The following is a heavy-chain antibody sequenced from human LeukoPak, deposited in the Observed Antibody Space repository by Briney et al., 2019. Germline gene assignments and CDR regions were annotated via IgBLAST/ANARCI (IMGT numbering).Heavy chain of an antibody. CDR1: GFTFSSYA. Sequence: PGRSLRLSCAASGFTFSSYAMHWVHQAPGKGLEWVAVISYDGSNKYYADSVKGRFTISRDNSKNTLYLQMNSLRAEDTAVYYCARGRRITMIVIIDYWGQGTLVTVSS. CDR3: ARGRRITMIVIIDY. V-gene: IGHV3-30-3*01. CDR2: ISYDGSNK. D-gene: IGHD3-22*01. J-gene: IGHJ4*02.